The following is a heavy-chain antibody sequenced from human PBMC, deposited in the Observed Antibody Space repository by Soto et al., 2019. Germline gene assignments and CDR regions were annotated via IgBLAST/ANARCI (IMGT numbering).Heavy chain of an antibody. CDR3: ARVGRAWYGGFD. CDR1: GGSFNTNY. Sequence: QVQLQESGPGLVKPSETLSLTCTVSGGSFNTNYWTWIRQPPGKALEWIGQIHFSGSTNYNPSLFSRVAISVDTSTNRFSLTMTSVTASDTAVYYCARVGRAWYGGFDWGQGTLVTVSS. V-gene: IGHV4-59*01. CDR2: IHFSGST. J-gene: IGHJ4*02. D-gene: IGHD6-19*01.